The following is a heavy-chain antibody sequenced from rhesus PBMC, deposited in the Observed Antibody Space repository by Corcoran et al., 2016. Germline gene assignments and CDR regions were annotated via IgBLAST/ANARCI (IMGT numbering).Heavy chain of an antibody. CDR1: CGSIRTSS. Sequence: QLQLQESGPGLVKPSETLPVTCAVSCGSIRTSSWTRIRQAPGKGLEWIGYIYGSGSSTNYNPSLKSRVTLSVDTSKNQLSLKLSSVTAADTAVYYCASPSGFDVWGPGVLVTVSS. V-gene: IGHV4-169*02. CDR3: ASPSGFDV. CDR2: IYGSGSST. J-gene: IGHJ5-1*01.